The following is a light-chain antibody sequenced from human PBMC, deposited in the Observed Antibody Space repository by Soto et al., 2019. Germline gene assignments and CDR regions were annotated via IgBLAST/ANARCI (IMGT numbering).Light chain of an antibody. J-gene: IGKJ1*01. Sequence: DIVMTQSPDSLAVSLGERATINCKSSQSVLYSSNNKNYLAWYQQKPRQPPKLLIYWASTQESGVPDRFSGRGSGTDFTLTISSLQAEDVAVYYCQQYYSTPLAFGQGTKVEIK. V-gene: IGKV4-1*01. CDR1: QSVLYSSNNKNY. CDR2: WAS. CDR3: QQYYSTPLA.